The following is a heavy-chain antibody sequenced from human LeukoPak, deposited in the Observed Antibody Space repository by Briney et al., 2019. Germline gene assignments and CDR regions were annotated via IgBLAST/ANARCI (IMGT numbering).Heavy chain of an antibody. D-gene: IGHD3-3*01. Sequence: GGSLRLSCAASGFTFSSYSMNWVRQAPGKGLEWVSSISSSSSYIYYADSVKGRFTISRDNAKNSLYLQMNSLRAEDTAVYYCTRDHGIFGVVISTGFDYWGQGALVTVSS. J-gene: IGHJ4*02. CDR3: TRDHGIFGVVISTGFDY. CDR1: GFTFSSYS. V-gene: IGHV3-21*01. CDR2: ISSSSSYI.